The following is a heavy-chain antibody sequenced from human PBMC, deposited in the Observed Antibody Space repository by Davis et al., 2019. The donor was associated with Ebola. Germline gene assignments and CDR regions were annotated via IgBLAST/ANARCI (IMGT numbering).Heavy chain of an antibody. J-gene: IGHJ5*02. CDR2: INPNSGGT. D-gene: IGHD1-26*01. CDR1: GYTFTGYY. V-gene: IGHV1-2*04. Sequence: AASVKVSCKASGYTFTGYYMHWVRQAPGQGLEWMGWINPNSGGTNYAQKFRGWVTMTRDTSISTAYMELSSLRSEEPAVYYCARESGSYEVYWFDPWGQGTLVTVSS. CDR3: ARESGSYEVYWFDP.